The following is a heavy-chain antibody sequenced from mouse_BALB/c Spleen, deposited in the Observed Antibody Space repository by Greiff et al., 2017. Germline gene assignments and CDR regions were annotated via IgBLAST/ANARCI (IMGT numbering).Heavy chain of an antibody. V-gene: IGHV5-4*02. CDR1: GFTFSDYY. D-gene: IGHD4-1*01. J-gene: IGHJ2*01. CDR3: ARGANWDY. Sequence: EVKVVESGGGLVKPGGSLKLSCAASGFTFSDYYMYWVRQTPEKRLEWVATISDGGSYTYYPDSVKGRFTISRDNAKNNLYLQMSSLKSEDTAMYYCARGANWDYWGQGTTLTVSS. CDR2: ISDGGSYT.